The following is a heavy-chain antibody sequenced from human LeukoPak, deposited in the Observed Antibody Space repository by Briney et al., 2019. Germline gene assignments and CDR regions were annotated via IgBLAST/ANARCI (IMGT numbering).Heavy chain of an antibody. Sequence: SETLSLTCAVYGGSFSGYYWSWIRQPPGKGLEWIGEINHRGSTNYNPSLKSRVTISVDTSKNQFSLKLSSVTAADTAVYYCARATGKYYYYYMDVWGKGTTVTVSS. CDR1: GGSFSGYY. CDR3: ARATGKYYYYYMDV. V-gene: IGHV4-34*01. J-gene: IGHJ6*03. D-gene: IGHD4-11*01. CDR2: INHRGST.